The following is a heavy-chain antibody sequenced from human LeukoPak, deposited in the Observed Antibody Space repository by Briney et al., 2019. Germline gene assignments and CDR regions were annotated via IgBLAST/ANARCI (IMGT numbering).Heavy chain of an antibody. D-gene: IGHD3-16*02. Sequence: PGRSLRLSCAASGFTFSSYGMHWVRQAPGKGLEWVAVISYDGSNKYYADSVKGRFTISRDNSKNTLYLQMNSLRAEDTAVYYCARDDRYAFDFWGQGTIVSVSS. CDR3: ARDDRYAFDF. J-gene: IGHJ3*01. V-gene: IGHV3-30*03. CDR2: ISYDGSNK. CDR1: GFTFSSYG.